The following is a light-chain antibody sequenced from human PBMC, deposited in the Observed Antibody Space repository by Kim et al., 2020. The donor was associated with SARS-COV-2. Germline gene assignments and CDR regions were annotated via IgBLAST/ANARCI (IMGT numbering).Light chain of an antibody. Sequence: ASGRDRVTSTCRASQSISSWLAWYQQKPGKAPKLLIYDASSLESGVPSRFSGSGSGTEFPLTISSLQPDDFATYYCQQYNSYPLTFGGGTKVDIK. CDR2: DAS. V-gene: IGKV1-5*01. CDR1: QSISSW. J-gene: IGKJ4*01. CDR3: QQYNSYPLT.